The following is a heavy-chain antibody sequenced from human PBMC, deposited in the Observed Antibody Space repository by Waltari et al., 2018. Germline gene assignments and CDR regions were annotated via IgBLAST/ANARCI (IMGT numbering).Heavy chain of an antibody. D-gene: IGHD3-3*02. CDR3: ARFSKSANWIDP. V-gene: IGHV4-39*01. J-gene: IGHJ5*02. CDR2: ISYSGST. CDR1: GGSISSSLDY. Sequence: QLQLQESGPGLVKPSETLSLTCTVSGGSISSSLDYWGWIRQPPGKGLEWIGSISYSGSTYHNTSLMSRGTISVDTSKNQFSLKLTSVIAAETAAFYCARFSKSANWIDPWGQGTLVTVSS.